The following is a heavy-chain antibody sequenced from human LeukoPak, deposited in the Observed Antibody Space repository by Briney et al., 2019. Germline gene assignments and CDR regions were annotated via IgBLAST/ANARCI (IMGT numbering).Heavy chain of an antibody. J-gene: IGHJ6*03. CDR1: GLTVSSNY. CDR2: IYSGGST. D-gene: IGHD3-9*01. Sequence: GGSLRLSCAASGLTVSSNYMSWVRQAPGKGLEWVSVIYSGGSTYYADSVKGRFTISRDNSKNTLYLQMNSLRAEDTAVYYCARGPHYDILTGYYHDYYYYMDVWGKGTTVTISS. CDR3: ARGPHYDILTGYYHDYYYYMDV. V-gene: IGHV3-53*01.